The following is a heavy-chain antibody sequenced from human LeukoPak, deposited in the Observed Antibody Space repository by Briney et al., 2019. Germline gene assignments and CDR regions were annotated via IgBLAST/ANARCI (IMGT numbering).Heavy chain of an antibody. CDR1: GGTFSSYA. CDR2: IIPIFGTA. D-gene: IGHD1-26*01. V-gene: IGHV1-69*13. CDR3: ATENSGSYTSLGY. J-gene: IGHJ4*02. Sequence: SVKVSCKASGGTFSSYAISWVRQAPGQGLEWMGGIIPIFGTANYAQKFQGRVTITADESTSTAYMELSSLRSEDTAVYYCATENSGSYTSLGYWGQGTLVTVSS.